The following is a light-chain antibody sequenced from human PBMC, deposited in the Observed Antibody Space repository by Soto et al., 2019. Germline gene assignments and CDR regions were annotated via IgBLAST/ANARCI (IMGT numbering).Light chain of an antibody. CDR3: QQHRNSIPWT. CDR1: QSVTNNY. CDR2: AAS. V-gene: IGKV3-20*01. J-gene: IGKJ1*01. Sequence: EAVLTQSPGTVSLSPGERATLSCRASQSVTNNYLAWYQQKAGQAPRLLIYAASSRATGIPARFSGSGSGTDFTLSISRLEPEDFAVYYCQQHRNSIPWTFGQGTKVEIK.